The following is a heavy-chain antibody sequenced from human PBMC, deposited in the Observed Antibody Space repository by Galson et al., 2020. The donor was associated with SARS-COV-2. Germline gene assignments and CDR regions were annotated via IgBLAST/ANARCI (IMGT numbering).Heavy chain of an antibody. CDR1: GGSISSSNYY. D-gene: IGHD3-9*01. J-gene: IGHJ4*02. Sequence: SETLSLTCSVSGGSISSSNYYWGWVRQPPGKGLEWISSTYYSGSGYYNPSLTSRLTISVDTSKNQFFMKLTSVTAADTAVYYCARQILTGYYSFYYFDYWGQGALITVSS. CDR2: TYYSGSG. CDR3: ARQILTGYYSFYYFDY. V-gene: IGHV4-39*01.